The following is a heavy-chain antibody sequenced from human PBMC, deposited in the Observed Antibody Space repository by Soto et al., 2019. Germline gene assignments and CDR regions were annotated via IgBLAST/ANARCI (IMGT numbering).Heavy chain of an antibody. Sequence: SETLSLTCSISGGSISGYYWHWIRQAPGKGLEWIGFICNSGRGSTGSNPSLSSRVTFSIETSKNQFSLKLDSVTAADTAVYYCARGGGVERPSIGLAFDYWGQGTLVTVSS. J-gene: IGHJ4*02. CDR1: GGSISGYY. D-gene: IGHD1-1*01. CDR3: ARGGGVERPSIGLAFDY. V-gene: IGHV4-59*01. CDR2: ICNSGRGST.